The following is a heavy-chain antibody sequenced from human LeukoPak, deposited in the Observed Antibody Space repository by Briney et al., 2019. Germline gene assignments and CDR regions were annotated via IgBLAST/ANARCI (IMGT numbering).Heavy chain of an antibody. CDR2: ISGSGGST. CDR3: ARGAGAVAGTKTYYYYYYGMDV. D-gene: IGHD6-19*01. CDR1: GFTFSSYA. V-gene: IGHV3-23*01. J-gene: IGHJ6*04. Sequence: PGASLRLSCAASGFTFSSYAMSWVRQAPGKGLEWVSAISGSGGSTYYADSVKGRFTISRDNSKNTLYLQMNSLRAEDTAVYYCARGAGAVAGTKTYYYYYYGMDVWGKGTTVTVSS.